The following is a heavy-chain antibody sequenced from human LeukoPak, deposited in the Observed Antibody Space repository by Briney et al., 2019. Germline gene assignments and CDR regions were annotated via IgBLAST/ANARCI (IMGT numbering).Heavy chain of an antibody. CDR1: GGSVSRGNYY. CDR2: IYYSGST. J-gene: IGHJ4*02. D-gene: IGHD6-13*01. CDR3: ARNLGGSSWVFDY. V-gene: IGHV4-61*01. Sequence: PSETLSLTCTVSGGSVSRGNYYWSWIRQPPGKGLEWIGYIYYSGSTNYNPSLKSRATISVDTSKNQFSLKLSSVTAADTAVYYCARNLGGSSWVFDYWGQGTLVTVSS.